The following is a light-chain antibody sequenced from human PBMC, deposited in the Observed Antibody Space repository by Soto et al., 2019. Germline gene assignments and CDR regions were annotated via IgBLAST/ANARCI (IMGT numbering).Light chain of an antibody. CDR3: QQYGNSPPT. CDR1: QSVSNNY. CDR2: GAS. J-gene: IGKJ1*01. V-gene: IGKV3-20*01. Sequence: IVLTQSPGTLSLSPGERATLSCRASQSVSNNYLAWYQQKPGQAPRLLIYGASSRATGIPDRFSGSGSGTDFTLTISSLEPEDFAVYYCQQYGNSPPTFGQGTKVDIK.